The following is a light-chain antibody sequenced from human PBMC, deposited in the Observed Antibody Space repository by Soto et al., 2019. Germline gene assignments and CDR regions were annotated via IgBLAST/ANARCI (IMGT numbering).Light chain of an antibody. CDR2: AAS. V-gene: IGKV1-27*01. J-gene: IGKJ4*01. Sequence: DIQMTQSPSSLSASVGDRVTITCRASQDINNYLAWYQQRPGKVPKLLIYAASPLQSGVPSRFSGSGSGTDFTLTISSLQPEDVATYYCQKYAIAPRTFGGGTKVEIK. CDR1: QDINNY. CDR3: QKYAIAPRT.